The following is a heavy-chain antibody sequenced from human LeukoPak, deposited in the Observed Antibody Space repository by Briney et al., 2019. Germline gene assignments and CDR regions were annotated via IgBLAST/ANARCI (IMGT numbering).Heavy chain of an antibody. D-gene: IGHD3-22*01. Sequence: GGSLRLSCAASGFTFSSYWMTWVRQAPDKGLEWVANIKQDGGEMYYVDSLKGRFTISRDNSKNTLYLQMNSLRAEDTAVYYCAKDLLYDSSGYYGPPFDYWGQGTLVTVSS. V-gene: IGHV3-7*01. CDR2: IKQDGGEM. CDR1: GFTFSSYW. CDR3: AKDLLYDSSGYYGPPFDY. J-gene: IGHJ4*02.